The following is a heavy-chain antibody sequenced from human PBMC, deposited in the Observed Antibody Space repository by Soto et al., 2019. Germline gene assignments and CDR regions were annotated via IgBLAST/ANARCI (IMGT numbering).Heavy chain of an antibody. V-gene: IGHV1-69*01. CDR3: AREVGYGDFSAALLD. CDR2: IITLFGTS. J-gene: IGHJ4*02. D-gene: IGHD2-21*02. Sequence: VQLMQSGAEVKKPGSSVKVSCKASGGIFSSHSINWVRQAPGQGLEWMGGIITLFGTSNYAQNFQGRVTITADQSTITAYMELDSLTSDDTAVYYCAREVGYGDFSAALLDWGQGTLVTVSS. CDR1: GGIFSSHS.